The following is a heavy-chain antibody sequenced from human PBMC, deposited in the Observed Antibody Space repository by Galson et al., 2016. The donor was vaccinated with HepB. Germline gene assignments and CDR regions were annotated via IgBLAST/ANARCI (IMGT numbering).Heavy chain of an antibody. CDR2: IASAGVT. D-gene: IGHD6-19*01. CDR1: GFTFRLYA. V-gene: IGHV3-23*01. Sequence: SLRLSCATSGFTFRLYAMTWVRQAPGKGLEWVSAIASAGVTYYAGSVKGRFTISRDNSNNTLFLQMNSLRVEDTAVYYCARSTVAGNWGQGTLVSVSS. CDR3: ARSTVAGN. J-gene: IGHJ4*02.